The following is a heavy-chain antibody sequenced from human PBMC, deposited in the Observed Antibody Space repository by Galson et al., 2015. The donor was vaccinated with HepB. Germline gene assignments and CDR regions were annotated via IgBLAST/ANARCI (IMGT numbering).Heavy chain of an antibody. J-gene: IGHJ4*02. D-gene: IGHD2-2*01. V-gene: IGHV5-10-1*01. CDR2: IDPSDSYT. CDR1: GYSFTSYW. CDR3: ARHPYSCSSTSCYGGPGYYFDY. Sequence: QSGAEVKKPGESLRISCKGSGYSFTSYWISWVRQMPGKGLEWMGRIDPSDSYTNYSPSFQGHVTISADKSISTAYLQWSSLKASDTAMYYCARHPYSCSSTSCYGGPGYYFDYWGQGTLVTVSS.